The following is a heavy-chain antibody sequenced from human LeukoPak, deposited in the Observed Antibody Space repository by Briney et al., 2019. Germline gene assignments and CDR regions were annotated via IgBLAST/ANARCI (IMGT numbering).Heavy chain of an antibody. CDR3: ARAITMVRGAGAIDY. V-gene: IGHV3-13*01. CDR2: IGTAGDT. D-gene: IGHD3-10*01. J-gene: IGHJ4*02. Sequence: GGSLRLSCAASGFTFSSYDMHWVRQATGKGLEWVSAIGTAGDTYYPGSVKGRFTISRENAKNSLYLQMNSLRAGDTAVYYCARAITMVRGAGAIDYWGQGTLVTVSS. CDR1: GFTFSSYD.